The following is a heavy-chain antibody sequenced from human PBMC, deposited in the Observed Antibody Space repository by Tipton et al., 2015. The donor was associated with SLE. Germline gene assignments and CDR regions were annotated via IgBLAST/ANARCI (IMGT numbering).Heavy chain of an antibody. CDR2: IYYSGST. CDR1: GGSISSGGYY. CDR3: ARRWKWEHDAFDI. Sequence: TLSLTCTVSGGSISSGGYYWSWIRQHPGKGLEWIGYIYYSGSTYYNPSLKSRVTISVDTSKNQFSLKLSSVTAADTAVYYCARRWKWEHDAFDIWGQGTMVTVSS. J-gene: IGHJ3*02. D-gene: IGHD1-26*01. V-gene: IGHV4-31*03.